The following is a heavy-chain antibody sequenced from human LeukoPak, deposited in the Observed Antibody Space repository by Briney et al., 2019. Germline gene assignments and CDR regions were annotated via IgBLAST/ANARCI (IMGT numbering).Heavy chain of an antibody. CDR3: ARNAYGDYVGYS. CDR1: GYSFTSYY. D-gene: IGHD4-17*01. V-gene: IGHV1-46*01. CDR2: INPGGGST. Sequence: GASVKLSCKASGYSFTSYYIHWMRQAPGQGLEWMGIINPGGGSTTYAQRFQGRVTMTRDTSTSTVYMELSSLRSEDTAVYYCARNAYGDYVGYSWGQGTLVTASS. J-gene: IGHJ4*02.